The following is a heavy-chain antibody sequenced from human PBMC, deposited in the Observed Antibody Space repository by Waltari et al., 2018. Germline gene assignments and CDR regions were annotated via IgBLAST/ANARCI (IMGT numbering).Heavy chain of an antibody. J-gene: IGHJ4*02. CDR2: IYHSGST. Sequence: QVQLQQSGTGLVKPSGTLSLTCAVSDGSISSSYWWSWVRQPPGKGLEWIGEIYHSGSTNHNPCPKGRFTISVDQFMNLVSVKLRFVTAADTAMYYCAGCPRTAGYSSGCNDYWGQGTLVTVSS. CDR1: DGSISSSYW. D-gene: IGHD6-19*01. CDR3: AGCPRTAGYSSGCNDY. V-gene: IGHV4-4*02.